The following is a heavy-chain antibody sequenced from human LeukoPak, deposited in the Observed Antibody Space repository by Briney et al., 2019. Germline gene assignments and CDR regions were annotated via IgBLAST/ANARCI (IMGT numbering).Heavy chain of an antibody. CDR1: GGTFSSYA. V-gene: IGHV1-69*06. D-gene: IGHD5-18*01. CDR2: IIPIFGTA. J-gene: IGHJ5*02. CDR3: ARGAMGNWFDP. Sequence: GASVKVYCKASGGTFSSYAISWVRQAPGQGLEWMGGIIPIFGTANYAQKFQGRVTITADKSTSTAYMELSSLRSEDTAVYYCARGAMGNWFDPWGQGTLVTVSS.